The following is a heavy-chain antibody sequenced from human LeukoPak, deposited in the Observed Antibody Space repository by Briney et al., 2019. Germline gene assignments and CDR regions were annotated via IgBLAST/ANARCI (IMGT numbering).Heavy chain of an antibody. D-gene: IGHD3-22*01. CDR3: ARLYDDSSGYYEDY. CDR1: GGSISSYY. CDR2: IYYSGST. V-gene: IGHV4-59*08. J-gene: IGHJ4*02. Sequence: SETLSLTCTVSGGSISSYYWSWIRQPPGKGLEWIGSIYYSGSTNYNPSLKSRVTISVDTSKKQLSLKLCSVTAAHTAVYTCARLYDDSSGYYEDYWGQGTLVTVSS.